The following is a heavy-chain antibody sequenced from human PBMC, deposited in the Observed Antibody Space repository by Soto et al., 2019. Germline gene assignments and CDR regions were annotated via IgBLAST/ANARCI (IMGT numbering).Heavy chain of an antibody. CDR1: GDSISSSTYY. D-gene: IGHD4-17*01. V-gene: IGHV4-39*01. CDR2: VFYRGKP. CDR3: ARHVTTVTTTYWYFDL. Sequence: QLQLQESGPGLVEPSETLSLTCIVSGDSISSSTYYWGWIRQPPGKGLEWIGSVFYRGKPYHNPSLKSRVALSVDTSTNRFSLKLSYVTAADTAVYYCARHVTTVTTTYWYFDLWGRGTLVTVSS. J-gene: IGHJ2*01.